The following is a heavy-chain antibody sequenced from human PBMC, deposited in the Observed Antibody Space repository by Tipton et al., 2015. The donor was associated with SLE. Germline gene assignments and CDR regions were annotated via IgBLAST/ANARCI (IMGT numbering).Heavy chain of an antibody. J-gene: IGHJ3*02. Sequence: TLSLTCAVSGYSISSGYYWSWIRQPAGKGLEWIGYIYTSGSTNYNPSLKSRVTISVDTSKNQFSLKLSSVTAADTAVYYCATYYYDSSGHRDIWGQGTMVTVSS. CDR1: GYSISSGYY. CDR3: ATYYYDSSGHRDI. D-gene: IGHD3-22*01. V-gene: IGHV4-61*09. CDR2: IYTSGST.